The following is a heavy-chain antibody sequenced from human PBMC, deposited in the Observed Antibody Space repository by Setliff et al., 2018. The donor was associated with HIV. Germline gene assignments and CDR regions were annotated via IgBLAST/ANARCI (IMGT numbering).Heavy chain of an antibody. J-gene: IGHJ3*02. CDR1: GYSFDIYW. Sequence: GESLKISCKGSGYSFDIYWIGWVRQMPGKGLEWMGIIYPRDSDTRYRPSFQGQVTISADKSINPAYLQWSSLKASDTAMYYCAISIGVAGSRAYDIWGQGTMVTVSS. CDR2: IYPRDSDT. V-gene: IGHV5-51*01. CDR3: AISIGVAGSRAYDI. D-gene: IGHD6-19*01.